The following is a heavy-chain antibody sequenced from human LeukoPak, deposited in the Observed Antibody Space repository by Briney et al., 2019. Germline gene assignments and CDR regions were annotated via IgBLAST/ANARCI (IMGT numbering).Heavy chain of an antibody. CDR2: ISGSGGST. CDR3: AKDVELRYFNWLSNPVFDY. Sequence: GGSLRLSCAASGFTFSSYAMNWVRQAPGKGLEWVSAISGSGGSTYYADSVKGRFTISRDNSKNTLYLQMNSLRAEDTAVYYCAKDVELRYFNWLSNPVFDYWGQGTLVTVSS. D-gene: IGHD3-9*01. CDR1: GFTFSSYA. J-gene: IGHJ4*02. V-gene: IGHV3-23*01.